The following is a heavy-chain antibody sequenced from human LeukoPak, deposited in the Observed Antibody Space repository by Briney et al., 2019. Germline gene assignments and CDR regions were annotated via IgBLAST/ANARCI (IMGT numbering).Heavy chain of an antibody. CDR1: GFTFSSYA. Sequence: GALRLSCAASGFTFSSYAMHWVRQAPGKGLEWVAVISYDGSNKCYADSVKGRFTISRDNSKNTLYLQMNSLRAEDTAVYYCAREPNKEWYYYDSSGYYGGYGMDVWGQGTTVTVSS. CDR2: ISYDGSNK. J-gene: IGHJ6*02. V-gene: IGHV3-30-3*01. CDR3: AREPNKEWYYYDSSGYYGGYGMDV. D-gene: IGHD3-22*01.